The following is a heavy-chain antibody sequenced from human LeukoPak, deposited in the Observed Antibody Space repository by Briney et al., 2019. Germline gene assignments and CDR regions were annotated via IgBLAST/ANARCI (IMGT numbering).Heavy chain of an antibody. CDR2: INPNSGGT. Sequence: ASVKVSCKASGYTFTGYYMHWVRQAPGQGGEGRGWINPNSGGTNYAQKFQGRVTMTRDTSISTAYMELSRLRSDDTAVYYCASDQYSSSGYYMDVWGKGTTVTVSS. J-gene: IGHJ6*03. V-gene: IGHV1-2*02. CDR1: GYTFTGYY. CDR3: ASDQYSSSGYYMDV. D-gene: IGHD6-6*01.